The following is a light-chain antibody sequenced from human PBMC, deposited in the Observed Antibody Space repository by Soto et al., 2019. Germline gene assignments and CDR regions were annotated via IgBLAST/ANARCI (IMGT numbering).Light chain of an antibody. CDR3: SSYTSSSTSGVV. Sequence: QAVVTQEPSFSVSPGGTVTLTCGLSSGSVSTNYYPSWYQQAPGQAPRTLVYMTNSRSPGVPDRFSGSILGNTAALTITGAQAEDESDYYCSSYTSSSTSGVVFGGGTKVTVL. CDR2: MTN. J-gene: IGLJ2*01. V-gene: IGLV8-61*01. CDR1: SGSVSTNYY.